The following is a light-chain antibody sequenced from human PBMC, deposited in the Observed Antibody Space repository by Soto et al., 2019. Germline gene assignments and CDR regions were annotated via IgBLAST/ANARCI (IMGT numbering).Light chain of an antibody. V-gene: IGKV3-15*01. CDR2: GAS. Sequence: EIGMTQSPATLSVSPGERATLSCRASQSVRDNLAWYQQKPGQTPRLLIYGASTRATGIPARFSGSGSGTEFTLTISSLQSEDFAIYYCQQYDIWPLTFGGGTKVEIK. CDR3: QQYDIWPLT. J-gene: IGKJ4*01. CDR1: QSVRDN.